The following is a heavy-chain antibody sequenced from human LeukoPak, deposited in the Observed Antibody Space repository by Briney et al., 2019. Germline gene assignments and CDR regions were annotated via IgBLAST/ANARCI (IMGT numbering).Heavy chain of an antibody. V-gene: IGHV3-23*01. CDR2: ISGSGGST. CDR3: AKDLGIGVAAYYYGMDV. J-gene: IGHJ6*02. CDR1: GFTFSSYA. D-gene: IGHD6-19*01. Sequence: GGSLRLSCAASGFTFSSYAMSWVRQAPGKGLEWVSAISGSGGSTYYADSVKGRFTISRDNSKNTLYLQMNSLRAEDTALYYCAKDLGIGVAAYYYGMDVWGQGTTVTVSS.